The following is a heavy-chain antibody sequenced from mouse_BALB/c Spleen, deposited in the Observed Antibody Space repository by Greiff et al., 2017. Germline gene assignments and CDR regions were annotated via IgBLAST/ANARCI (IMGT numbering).Heavy chain of an antibody. Sequence: DVKLVESGGDLVKPGGSLKLSCAASGFTFSSYGMSWVRQTPDKRLEWVATISSGGSYTYYPDSVKGRFTISRDNAKNTLYLQMSSLKSEDTAMYYCAREEVRFAYWGQGTLVTVSA. J-gene: IGHJ3*01. D-gene: IGHD2-14*01. CDR3: AREEVRFAY. CDR1: GFTFSSYG. CDR2: ISSGGSYT. V-gene: IGHV5-6*02.